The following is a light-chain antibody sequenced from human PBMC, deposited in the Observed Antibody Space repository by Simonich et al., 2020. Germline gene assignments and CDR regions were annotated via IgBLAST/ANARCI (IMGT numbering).Light chain of an antibody. CDR1: GGHSSYA. J-gene: IGLJ3*02. CDR3: QTWGTGIHWV. CDR2: LNSDGSH. V-gene: IGLV4-69*01. Sequence: QLVLTQSPSASASLGASVKLTCTLRGGHSSYAIAWHQQQPEKGPRYLMKLNSDGSHSKGDGIPDRFPGSSSGAERYLTISSLQSEDEADYYCQTWGTGIHWVFGGGTKLTVL.